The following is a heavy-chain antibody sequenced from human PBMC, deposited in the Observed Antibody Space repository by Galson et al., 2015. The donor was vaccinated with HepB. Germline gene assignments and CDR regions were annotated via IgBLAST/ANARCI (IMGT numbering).Heavy chain of an antibody. CDR3: ARLPDYYDSSGYSMGY. V-gene: IGHV1-46*03. CDR1: GYTFTTYY. J-gene: IGHJ4*02. D-gene: IGHD3-22*01. CDR2: INPSGGST. Sequence: SVKVSCKASGYTFTTYYMHWVRQAPGQGLEWMGIINPSGGSTRYAQKFQGRVTMTRDKSTSTVYMELSSLRSEDTAVYYCARLPDYYDSSGYSMGYWGQGTLVTVSS.